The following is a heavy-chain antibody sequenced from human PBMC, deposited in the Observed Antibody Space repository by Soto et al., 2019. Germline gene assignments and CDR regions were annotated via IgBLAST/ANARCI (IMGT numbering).Heavy chain of an antibody. Sequence: GGSLRLSCAASGFTFSSYAMSWVRQAPGKGLEWVSAISGSGGSTYYADSVKGRFTISRDNSKNTLYLQMNSLRAEDTAVYYCAKAGCSGGSCYSSYWGQGTLVTVSS. J-gene: IGHJ4*02. CDR2: ISGSGGST. D-gene: IGHD2-15*01. V-gene: IGHV3-23*01. CDR1: GFTFSSYA. CDR3: AKAGCSGGSCYSSY.